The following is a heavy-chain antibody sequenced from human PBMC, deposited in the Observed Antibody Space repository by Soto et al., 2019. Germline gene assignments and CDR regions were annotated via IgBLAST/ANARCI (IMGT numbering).Heavy chain of an antibody. J-gene: IGHJ6*03. D-gene: IGHD3-10*01. V-gene: IGHV4-34*01. CDR1: GGSLSGYQ. Sequence: SETLSLTCAVHGGSLSGYQWTWIRQTPGKGLEWIGEINDSGNINYNPSLKSRVTIFLDTPKKQISLKLNSVTAADSAVYYCARGLILWFGELSRRGGYYYYMDVWAKGTTVTVSS. CDR2: INDSGNI. CDR3: ARGLILWFGELSRRGGYYYYMDV.